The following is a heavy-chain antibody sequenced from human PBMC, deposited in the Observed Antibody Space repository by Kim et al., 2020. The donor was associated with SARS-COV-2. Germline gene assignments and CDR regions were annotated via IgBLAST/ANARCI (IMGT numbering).Heavy chain of an antibody. J-gene: IGHJ4*02. CDR1: GFTFSSYS. V-gene: IGHV3-21*01. Sequence: GGSLRLSCAASGFTFSSYSMNWVRQAPGKGLEWVSSISSSSSYIYYADSVKGRFTISRDNAKNSLYLQMNSLRAEDTAVYYCAREGPLYDILTGYYPNFDYWGQGTLVTVSS. CDR3: AREGPLYDILTGYYPNFDY. CDR2: ISSSSSYI. D-gene: IGHD3-9*01.